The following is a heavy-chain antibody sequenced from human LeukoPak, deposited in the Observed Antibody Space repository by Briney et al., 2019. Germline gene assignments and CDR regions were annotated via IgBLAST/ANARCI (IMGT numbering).Heavy chain of an antibody. Sequence: GASVKVSCKASGYTFTSYGISWVRQAPGQGLEWMGWISAYNGNTNYAQKLQGRVTMTTDTSTSTAYMELRSLRSDDTAVYYCARDPYRYFTTLSRIQGPEYFQHWGQGTLVTVSS. J-gene: IGHJ1*01. CDR3: ARDPYRYFTTLSRIQGPEYFQH. CDR2: ISAYNGNT. CDR1: GYTFTSYG. D-gene: IGHD2/OR15-2a*01. V-gene: IGHV1-18*01.